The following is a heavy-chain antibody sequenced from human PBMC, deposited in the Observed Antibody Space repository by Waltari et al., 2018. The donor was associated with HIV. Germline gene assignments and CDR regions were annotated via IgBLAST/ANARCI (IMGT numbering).Heavy chain of an antibody. CDR2: IIPVFGTP. V-gene: IGHV1-69*01. D-gene: IGHD5-12*01. CDR3: ARDRRYSGYDFDF. CDR1: RGTFSSYA. Sequence: QVQLVQSGAEVKKPGSSIKVSCKASRGTFSSYAISWVRQAPGQGLGWMGGIIPVFGTPKYAQKFQGRVTITADESTDTAFLELSNLKVEDTAVYYCARDRRYSGYDFDFWGQGTLVTVSS. J-gene: IGHJ4*02.